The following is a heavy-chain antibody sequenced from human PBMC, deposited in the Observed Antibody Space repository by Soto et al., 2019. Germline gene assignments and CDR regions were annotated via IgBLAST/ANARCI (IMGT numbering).Heavy chain of an antibody. CDR2: IKPSNDNT. J-gene: IGHJ5*02. V-gene: IGHV1-18*01. CDR1: YIFHSSR. Sequence: YIFHSSRMSWVRQAPGLGLEWMGWIKPSNDNTNYAQKFRGRVTMTTDASTSTAHMELRSLKSDDTAVYYCARDTHQDSKGYDIECFDPCGQGTRVNLS. D-gene: IGHD3-22*01. CDR3: ARDTHQDSKGYDIECFDP.